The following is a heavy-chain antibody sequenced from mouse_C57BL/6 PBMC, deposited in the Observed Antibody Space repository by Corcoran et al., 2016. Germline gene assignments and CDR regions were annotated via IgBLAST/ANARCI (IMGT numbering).Heavy chain of an antibody. J-gene: IGHJ3*01. CDR3: GLPPGFAY. V-gene: IGHV9-3*01. CDR2: INTYSGVP. CDR1: GYTFTTYG. Sequence: QIQLVQSGPELKKPGETVKISCKASGYTFTTYGMSWVKQAPGKGLKWMGWINTYSGVPTYADDFKGRFAFSLETSASTAYLQINNLKNEDTATYFCGLPPGFAYWGQGTLVTVSA.